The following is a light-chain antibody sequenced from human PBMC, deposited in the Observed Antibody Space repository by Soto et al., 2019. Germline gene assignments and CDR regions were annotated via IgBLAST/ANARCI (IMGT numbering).Light chain of an antibody. Sequence: EIVLTQSPGTLSLSPGDRATLSCRASQSLSSNYLAWYQQKPGQAPRLLIYGASRRATDIPDRFSGSWSGTNFAHTITRLDPADFAVYFCQQYDTFPRTFGQGTKVEIQ. CDR3: QQYDTFPRT. J-gene: IGKJ1*01. CDR2: GAS. CDR1: QSLSSNY. V-gene: IGKV3-20*01.